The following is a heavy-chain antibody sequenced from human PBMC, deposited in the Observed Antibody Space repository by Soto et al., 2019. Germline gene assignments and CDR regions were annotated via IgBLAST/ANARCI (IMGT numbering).Heavy chain of an antibody. CDR1: GFTFSDHA. Sequence: PGGSLRLSCAASGFTFSDHAMHWVRQAPGEGLEWVSGVRGDFVTTPYADSVKGRFTISRDNSKNTLYLQMNSLRAEDTAVYYCAKDPLTPMIVVVNDAFDIWGQGTMVTVSS. CDR3: AKDPLTPMIVVVNDAFDI. D-gene: IGHD3-22*01. CDR2: VRGDFVTT. J-gene: IGHJ3*02. V-gene: IGHV3-23*01.